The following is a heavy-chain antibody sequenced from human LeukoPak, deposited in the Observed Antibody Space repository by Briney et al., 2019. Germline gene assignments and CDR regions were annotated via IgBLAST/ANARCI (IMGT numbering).Heavy chain of an antibody. CDR2: ISYDGSNK. D-gene: IGHD6-13*01. CDR3: AKGRGSSVHYYMDV. J-gene: IGHJ6*03. Sequence: GGSLRLSCAASGFTFSSYGMHWVRQAPGKGLEWVAVISYDGSNKYYADSVKGRFTISRDNSKNTLYLQMNSLRAEDTAVYYCAKGRGSSVHYYMDVWGKGTTVTVSS. CDR1: GFTFSSYG. V-gene: IGHV3-30*18.